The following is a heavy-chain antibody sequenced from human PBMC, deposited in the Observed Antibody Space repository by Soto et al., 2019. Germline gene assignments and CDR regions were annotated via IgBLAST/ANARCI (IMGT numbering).Heavy chain of an antibody. D-gene: IGHD3-10*01. V-gene: IGHV3-15*07. Sequence: PGGSLRLSCAASGFTFSNAWMNWVRQAPGKGLEWVGRIKSKTDGGATDYAAPVKGRFTISRDDSKNTLYLQMNSLKTEDTAVYYCTTAYYYGSDQGPPAYYYYYGMDVWGQGTTVTVSS. CDR3: TTAYYYGSDQGPPAYYYYYGMDV. CDR1: GFTFSNAW. CDR2: IKSKTDGGAT. J-gene: IGHJ6*02.